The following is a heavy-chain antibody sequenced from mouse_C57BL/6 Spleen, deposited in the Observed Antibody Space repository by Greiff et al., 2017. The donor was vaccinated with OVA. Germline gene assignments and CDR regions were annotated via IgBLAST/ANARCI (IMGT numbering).Heavy chain of an antibody. V-gene: IGHV1-9*01. J-gene: IGHJ2*01. CDR2: ILPGSGST. CDR1: GYTFTGYW. CDR3: ACPATTVPYYFDY. Sequence: QVQLQQSGAELMKPGASVKLSCKATGYTFTGYWIEWVKQRPGHGLEWIGEILPGSGSTNYNEKFKGKATFTADTSSNTAYMQLSSLTTGNSASYDFACPATTVPYYFDYWGQGTTLTVSS. D-gene: IGHD2-12*01.